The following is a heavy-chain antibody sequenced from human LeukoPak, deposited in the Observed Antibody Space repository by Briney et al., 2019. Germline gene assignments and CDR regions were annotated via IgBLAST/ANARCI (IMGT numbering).Heavy chain of an antibody. J-gene: IGHJ6*03. Sequence: ASVTVSCKASGYTFTGYYMHWVRQAPGQGLEWMGWINPNSGGTNYAQKFQGRVTMTRDTSISTAYMELSRLRSDDTAVYYCARDPRFDDFWSGYYRGYYYYMDVWGKGTTVTVSS. V-gene: IGHV1-2*02. D-gene: IGHD3-3*01. CDR1: GYTFTGYY. CDR2: INPNSGGT. CDR3: ARDPRFDDFWSGYYRGYYYYMDV.